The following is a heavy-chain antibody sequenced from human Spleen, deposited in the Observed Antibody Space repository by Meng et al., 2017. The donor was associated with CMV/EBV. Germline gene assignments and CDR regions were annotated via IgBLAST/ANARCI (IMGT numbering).Heavy chain of an antibody. J-gene: IGHJ6*02. D-gene: IGHD6-6*01. Sequence: SETLSLTCAVYGGSFSGYYWSWIRQPPGKGLEWIGEINHSGSTNYNPSLKSRVTIAVDTSKNQFSLKLSSVTAADTAVYYWARGGEQLYRGYYYYYGMDVWGQGTTVTVSS. V-gene: IGHV4-34*01. CDR1: GGSFSGYY. CDR3: ARGGEQLYRGYYYYYGMDV. CDR2: INHSGST.